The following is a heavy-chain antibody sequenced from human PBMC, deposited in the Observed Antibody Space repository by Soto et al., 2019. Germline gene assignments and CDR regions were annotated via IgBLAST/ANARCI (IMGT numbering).Heavy chain of an antibody. Sequence: SETLSLTCTVSGGSIRSSSYYWGWIRQPPGKGLEWIGSFYYSGSTYYNPSLKSRVTISVDTSKNQFPLKLTSVTAADTGVYYCASRNYGTNWGFDPWGQGTLVTVSS. D-gene: IGHD1-7*01. J-gene: IGHJ5*02. V-gene: IGHV4-39*01. CDR2: FYYSGST. CDR3: ASRNYGTNWGFDP. CDR1: GGSIRSSSYY.